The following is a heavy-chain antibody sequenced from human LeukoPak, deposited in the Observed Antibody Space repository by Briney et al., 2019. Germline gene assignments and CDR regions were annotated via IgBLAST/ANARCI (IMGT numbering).Heavy chain of an antibody. J-gene: IGHJ6*03. Sequence: GGSLRLSCAASGFTFSDYYMSWIRQAPGKGLEWVSYISSSGSTIYYADSVKGRFTISRDNAKNSLYLQMNSLRAEDTAVYYCARDHIVVVPAAVNKGEEYYYYYYMDVWGKGTTVIVSS. CDR2: ISSSGSTI. CDR3: ARDHIVVVPAAVNKGEEYYYYYYMDV. V-gene: IGHV3-11*04. D-gene: IGHD2-2*01. CDR1: GFTFSDYY.